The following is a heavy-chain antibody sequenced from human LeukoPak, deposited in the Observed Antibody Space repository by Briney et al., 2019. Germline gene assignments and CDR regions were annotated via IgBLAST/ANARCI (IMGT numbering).Heavy chain of an antibody. D-gene: IGHD3-22*01. J-gene: IGHJ3*02. CDR3: ARGDSSGYSSDAFDI. Sequence: PGGSLRLSCAASGFTFSSYSMNWVRQAPGKGLEWVSGINWNGGSTGYADSVKGRFTISRDNAKNSLYLQMNSLRAEDTALYYCARGDSSGYSSDAFDIWGQGTMVTVSS. V-gene: IGHV3-20*04. CDR2: INWNGGST. CDR1: GFTFSSYS.